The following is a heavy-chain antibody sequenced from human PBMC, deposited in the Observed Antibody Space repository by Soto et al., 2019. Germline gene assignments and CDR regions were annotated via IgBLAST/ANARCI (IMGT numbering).Heavy chain of an antibody. Sequence: QVQLQESGPGLVKPSETLSLTCSVSGGPISSSDYSWNWIRQPPGKGLEWGGYIYFGGKTPYNTSLKSRLTMSVATSKNQFSLRLQSVTAPDTGVYYCSRERWELPLDIWGKGTMVTVSS. CDR1: GGPISSSDYS. CDR2: IYFGGKT. V-gene: IGHV4-30-4*01. J-gene: IGHJ3*02. CDR3: SRERWELPLDI. D-gene: IGHD1-26*01.